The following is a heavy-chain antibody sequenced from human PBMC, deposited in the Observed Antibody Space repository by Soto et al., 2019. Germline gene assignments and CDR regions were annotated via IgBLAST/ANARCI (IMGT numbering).Heavy chain of an antibody. CDR3: AAGYCSGGSCRSHYYYYGMDV. CDR1: GFTFTSSA. V-gene: IGHV1-58*01. D-gene: IGHD2-15*01. Sequence: ASVKVSCKASGFTFTSSAVQWVRQARGQRLEWIGWIVVGSGNTNYAQKFQERVTITRDMSTSTAYMELSSLRSEDTAVYYCAAGYCSGGSCRSHYYYYGMDVWGQGTTVTV. CDR2: IVVGSGNT. J-gene: IGHJ6*02.